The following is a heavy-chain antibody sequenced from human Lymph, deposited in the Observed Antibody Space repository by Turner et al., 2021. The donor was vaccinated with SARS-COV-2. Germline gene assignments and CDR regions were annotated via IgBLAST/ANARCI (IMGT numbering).Heavy chain of an antibody. J-gene: IGHJ6*02. V-gene: IGHV3-53*01. CDR3: ARDLMEVGGMDV. CDR2: IYSGGTT. D-gene: IGHD3-3*01. CDR1: GLTVISTY. Sequence: QLVELGGGLIQPGGSLRFSCAASGLTVISTYMTWVRQAPGKGLEWVSVIYSGGTTYYADSVKGRFTISRDNSKNTLYLQMNSLRAEDTAVYYCARDLMEVGGMDVWGQGTTVTVSS.